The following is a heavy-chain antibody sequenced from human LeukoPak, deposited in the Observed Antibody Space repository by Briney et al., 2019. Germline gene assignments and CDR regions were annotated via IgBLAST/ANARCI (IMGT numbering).Heavy chain of an antibody. Sequence: PSEPLSLTCSVSGGSISSFYWSWIRQPAGKGLEWIGRIYASGSTNYNPSLKGRVTMSVDTSKNQFSLKLSSVTAADTAVYYCARDPATMIYNAFDIWGQGTMVTVSS. V-gene: IGHV4-4*07. CDR2: IYASGST. CDR3: ARDPATMIYNAFDI. D-gene: IGHD2-8*01. CDR1: GGSISSFY. J-gene: IGHJ3*02.